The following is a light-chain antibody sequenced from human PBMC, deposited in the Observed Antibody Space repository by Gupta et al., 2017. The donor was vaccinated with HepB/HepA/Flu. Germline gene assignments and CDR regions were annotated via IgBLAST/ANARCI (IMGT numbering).Light chain of an antibody. V-gene: IGLV1-40*01. CDR2: GKS. Sequence: QSVLTPPPSVSEAPGQRVTIPCTGSSSNRGAGDDVHCYQQLPVTSPKLLIYGKSNRPAGVPDRFSGSKYGTSAALAITGLQAEDEADYYCQSYDSSRSGWVFGGGTKLTVL. J-gene: IGLJ3*02. CDR1: SSNRGAGDD. CDR3: QSYDSSRSGWV.